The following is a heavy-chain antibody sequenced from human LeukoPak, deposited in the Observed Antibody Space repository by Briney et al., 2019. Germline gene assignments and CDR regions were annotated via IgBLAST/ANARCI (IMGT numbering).Heavy chain of an antibody. CDR2: IFHSGST. V-gene: IGHV4-4*02. CDR3: ARAVQLERPPPLIGYYYMDV. Sequence: SETLSLTCTVSSDSIFTSNWWSWVRQPPGKGLEWIGQIFHSGSTSYNPSLKSRVTISVDTSKNQFSLKLNSVTAADTAVYYCARAVQLERPPPLIGYYYMDVWGKGTTVTVSS. J-gene: IGHJ6*03. CDR1: SDSIFTSNW. D-gene: IGHD1-1*01.